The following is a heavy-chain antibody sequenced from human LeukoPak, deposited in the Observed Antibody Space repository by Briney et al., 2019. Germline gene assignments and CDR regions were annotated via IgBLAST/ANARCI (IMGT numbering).Heavy chain of an antibody. CDR3: ARDETRSSGDYRYYMDV. CDR2: IYYSGST. Sequence: SETLSLTCIVSGGSISSHYWSWIPQPPGKGLEWIGFIYYSGSTNYNPSLQSRVTISVDTSKSQFSLKLRSVTAADTAVYYCARDETRSSGDYRYYMDVWGKGTTVTVSS. D-gene: IGHD6-6*01. CDR1: GGSISSHY. V-gene: IGHV4-59*11. J-gene: IGHJ6*03.